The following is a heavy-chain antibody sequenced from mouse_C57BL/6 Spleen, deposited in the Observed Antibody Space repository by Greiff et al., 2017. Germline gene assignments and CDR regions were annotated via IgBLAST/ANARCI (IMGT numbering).Heavy chain of an antibody. CDR1: GFTFSDYY. V-gene: IGHV5-16*01. CDR2: INYDGSST. Sequence: EVHLVESEGGLVQPGSSMKLSCTASGFTFSDYYMAWVRQVPEKGLEWVANINYDGSSTYYLDSLKSRFIFSRDNAKNILYLQMSSLKSEDTATYYCARSNYELYFGVWGTGTTVTVSS. CDR3: ARSNYELYFGV. D-gene: IGHD2-5*01. J-gene: IGHJ1*03.